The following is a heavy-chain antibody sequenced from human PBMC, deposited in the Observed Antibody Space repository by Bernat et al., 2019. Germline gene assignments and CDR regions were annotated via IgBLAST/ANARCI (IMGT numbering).Heavy chain of an antibody. Sequence: QVQLVESGGGVVQPGRFLRLSCAASGFTFSSYAMHWVRQAPGKGLEWVAVISYDGSNKYYADSVKGRFTISRDNSKNTLYLQMNSLRAEDTAVYYCARDHFWGYCSGGSCYSDAFDIWGQGTMVTVSS. D-gene: IGHD2-15*01. CDR3: ARDHFWGYCSGGSCYSDAFDI. V-gene: IGHV3-30-3*01. CDR1: GFTFSSYA. CDR2: ISYDGSNK. J-gene: IGHJ3*02.